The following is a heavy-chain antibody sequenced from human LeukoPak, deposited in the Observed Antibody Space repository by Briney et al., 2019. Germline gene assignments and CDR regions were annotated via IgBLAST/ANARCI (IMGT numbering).Heavy chain of an antibody. V-gene: IGHV1-2*06. CDR2: INPNSGVT. J-gene: IGHJ4*02. CDR1: GYTFTAFP. D-gene: IGHD2-2*01. Sequence: ASVKVSCKASGYTFTAFPIHWVRQAPGQGLEWMGRINPNSGVTNYAQKSQGRVIMTRDTSISTVYMQLSSLKTDDTAVYYCARDSSNWSSFGSWGQGSLVIVSS. CDR3: ARDSSNWSSFGS.